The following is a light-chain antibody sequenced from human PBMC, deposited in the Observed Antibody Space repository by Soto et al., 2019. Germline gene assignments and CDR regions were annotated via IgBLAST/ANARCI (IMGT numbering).Light chain of an antibody. CDR3: QQYNTWPLT. Sequence: EIVMTQSPATLSVSPGERATLSCRASQGVTTNLAWYQQKPGQAPRLLIYGASTRATRIPARFSGSGSGTECTLTISSLQSEDFAVYYCQQYNTWPLTFGGGTKVEIK. CDR1: QGVTTN. V-gene: IGKV3-15*01. CDR2: GAS. J-gene: IGKJ4*01.